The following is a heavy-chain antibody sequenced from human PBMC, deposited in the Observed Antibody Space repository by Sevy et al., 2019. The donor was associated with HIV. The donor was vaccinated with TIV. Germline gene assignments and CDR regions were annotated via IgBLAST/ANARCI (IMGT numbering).Heavy chain of an antibody. J-gene: IGHJ6*02. CDR2: IYSGGST. CDR1: GFTVSSNY. CDR3: ASPGYSSSWYHTYYYYGMDV. Sequence: GGSLRLSCAASGFTVSSNYMSWVRQAPGKGLEWVSVIYSGGSTYYADSVKGRFTISRDNSKNTLYLQMNSLRAEDTAVYYWASPGYSSSWYHTYYYYGMDVWGQGTTVTVSS. V-gene: IGHV3-53*01. D-gene: IGHD6-13*01.